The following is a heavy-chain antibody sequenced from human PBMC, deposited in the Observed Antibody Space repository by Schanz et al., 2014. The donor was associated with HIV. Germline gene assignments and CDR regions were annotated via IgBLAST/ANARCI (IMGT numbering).Heavy chain of an antibody. CDR2: VFSNGAT. CDR1: GGSISHNF. Sequence: VQLQESGPGLVKPSETLSLTCSVSGGSISHNFCNWIRQSPGKGLEWIGNVFSNGATKYNPSLQSRVTISVDTSQNQFSLKLTSVTAADTAVYFCARAGQWFGHLDWGQGTLVTVSS. V-gene: IGHV4-59*01. D-gene: IGHD3-10*01. CDR3: ARAGQWFGHLD. J-gene: IGHJ4*02.